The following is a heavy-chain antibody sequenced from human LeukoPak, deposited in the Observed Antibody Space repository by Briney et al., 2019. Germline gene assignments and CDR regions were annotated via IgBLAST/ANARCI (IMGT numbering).Heavy chain of an antibody. Sequence: PGGSLRLSCAASGFTFSSYAMHWVRQAPGKGLEWVAVISYDGSNKYYADSVKGRFTISRDNSKNTLYLQMNSLRAEDTAVYYCARDAFDYYDSSNHFDYWGQGTLVTVSS. J-gene: IGHJ4*02. V-gene: IGHV3-30-3*01. CDR3: ARDAFDYYDSSNHFDY. D-gene: IGHD3-22*01. CDR2: ISYDGSNK. CDR1: GFTFSSYA.